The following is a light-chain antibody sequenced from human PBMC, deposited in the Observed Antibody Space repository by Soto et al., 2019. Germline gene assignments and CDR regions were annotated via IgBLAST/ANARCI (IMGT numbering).Light chain of an antibody. J-gene: IGKJ2*01. Sequence: DIQMTQHPSSLSAAVGDRVTITCRASQSITYWLAWYQQKPGRAPKLLIYDVFNLQSGDPSRFSGSGSGTGFTLTISSLQPDDAATCYCQQYHSFSFTFGQGTKLEIK. CDR1: QSITYW. CDR3: QQYHSFSFT. CDR2: DVF. V-gene: IGKV1-5*01.